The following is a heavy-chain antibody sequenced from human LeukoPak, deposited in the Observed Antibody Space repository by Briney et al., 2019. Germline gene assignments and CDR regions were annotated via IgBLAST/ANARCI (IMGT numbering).Heavy chain of an antibody. CDR1: GGSISNYY. V-gene: IGHV4-59*01. CDR2: IYYSGST. J-gene: IGHJ3*02. D-gene: IGHD1-26*01. Sequence: PSETLSLTCTASGGSISNYYWSWIRQPPGKGLEWIGYIYYSGSTNYNPSLKSRVTISVDTSKNQLSLKVSSVTAADTAVYYCARDKATDDAFDIWGQGTMVTVSS. CDR3: ARDKATDDAFDI.